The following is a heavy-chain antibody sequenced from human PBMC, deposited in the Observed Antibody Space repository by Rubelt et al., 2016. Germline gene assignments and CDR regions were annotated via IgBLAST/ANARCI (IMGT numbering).Heavy chain of an antibody. V-gene: IGHV3-30*04. CDR3: AKDLVRGVIITHRGIDY. Sequence: QVQLVESGGGVVQPGRSLRLSCAASGFTFSSYAMHWVRQAPGKGLEWVAVISYDGSNKYYADSVKGRFTISRDNSKNTLYLQMNSLRAEDTAVYYCAKDLVRGVIITHRGIDYWGQGTLVTVSS. CDR1: GFTFSSYA. CDR2: ISYDGSNK. D-gene: IGHD3-10*01. J-gene: IGHJ4*02.